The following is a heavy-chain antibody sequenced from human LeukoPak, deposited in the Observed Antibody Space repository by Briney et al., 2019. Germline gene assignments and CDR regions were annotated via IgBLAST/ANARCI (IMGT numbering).Heavy chain of an antibody. J-gene: IGHJ4*02. CDR1: GGSISSYY. Sequence: SETLSLTCTVSGGSISSYYWSWIRQPPGKGLEWIGYIYYSGYTNYNPSLKSRVTISVDTSKNQFSLKLSSVTAADTAVYYCARDYCSGGSCYSGFDYWGQGTLVTVSS. CDR3: ARDYCSGGSCYSGFDY. V-gene: IGHV4-59*01. D-gene: IGHD2-15*01. CDR2: IYYSGYT.